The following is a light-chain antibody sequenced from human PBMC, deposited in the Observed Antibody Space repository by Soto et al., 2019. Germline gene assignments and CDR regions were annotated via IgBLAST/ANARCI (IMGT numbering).Light chain of an antibody. Sequence: EIVLTQSPGTLSLSLGERATLSCRASQSVNSGYLVWYQQKPGQAPRLLIYGASTRATGIPDRFSKSGSGTDFTLTISRLEPEDFAVHYCQQYGSSPTFGQGTRLEIK. CDR3: QQYGSSPT. J-gene: IGKJ5*01. CDR1: QSVNSGY. V-gene: IGKV3-20*01. CDR2: GAS.